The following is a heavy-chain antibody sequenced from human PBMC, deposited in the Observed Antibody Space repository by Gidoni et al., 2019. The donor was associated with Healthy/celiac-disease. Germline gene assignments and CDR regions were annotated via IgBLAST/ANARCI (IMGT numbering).Heavy chain of an antibody. Sequence: EVQLVESGGGLVQPGGSLRLSCAASGFTFSSYWMHWVRQAPGKGLVWVSRINSDGSSTSYADSVKGRFTISRDNAKNTLYLQMNSLRAEDTAVYYCARVMEGLWFGEIDYWGQGTLVTVSS. V-gene: IGHV3-74*01. J-gene: IGHJ4*02. CDR2: INSDGSST. D-gene: IGHD3-10*01. CDR1: GFTFSSYW. CDR3: ARVMEGLWFGEIDY.